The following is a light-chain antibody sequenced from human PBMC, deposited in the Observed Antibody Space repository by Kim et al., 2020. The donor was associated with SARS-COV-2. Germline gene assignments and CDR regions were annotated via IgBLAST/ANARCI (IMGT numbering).Light chain of an antibody. J-gene: IGLJ2*01. CDR1: SSDVGDYNY. Sequence: QSALTQPRSVSGSPGQSVTISCTGTSSDVGDYNYVSLYQQNPGKAPKLMVYDVSKRPSGVPDRFSGAKSGNTASLTISDLQADDEADYYCCSYAGSWVFGGGTQLTVL. V-gene: IGLV2-11*01. CDR3: CSYAGSWV. CDR2: DVS.